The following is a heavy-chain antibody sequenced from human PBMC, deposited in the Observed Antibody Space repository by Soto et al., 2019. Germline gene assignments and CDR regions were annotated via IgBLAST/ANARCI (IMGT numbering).Heavy chain of an antibody. D-gene: IGHD6-13*01. CDR1: GDSISSSGGFH. J-gene: IGHJ5*02. Sequence: PSETLSLTCSVSGDSISSSGGFHWGWIRQLPGKGLEWIGSIYYSGSTYYSPSLKSRVTISVDTSKNQFSLKLSSVTAADTAVYYCARRERAAGTNWWFDPWGQGTLVTVSS. CDR3: ARRERAAGTNWWFDP. CDR2: IYYSGST. V-gene: IGHV4-39*01.